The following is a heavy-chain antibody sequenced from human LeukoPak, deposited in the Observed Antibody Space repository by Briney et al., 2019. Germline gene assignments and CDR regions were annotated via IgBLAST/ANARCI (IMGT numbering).Heavy chain of an antibody. J-gene: IGHJ6*03. Sequence: GGSLRLSCAASGFTFSSYSMNWVRQAPGQGLEWVSSISSSSSYIYYADSVKGRFTISRDNAKNSLYLQMNSLRAEDTAVYYCARDPPASTFGGVIGYYYYYMDVWGKGTTVTVSS. V-gene: IGHV3-21*01. CDR2: ISSSSSYI. CDR1: GFTFSSYS. CDR3: ARDPPASTFGGVIGYYYYYMDV. D-gene: IGHD3-16*02.